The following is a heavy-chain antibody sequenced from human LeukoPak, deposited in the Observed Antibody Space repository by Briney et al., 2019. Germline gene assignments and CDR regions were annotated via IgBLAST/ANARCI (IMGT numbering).Heavy chain of an antibody. J-gene: IGHJ3*02. CDR2: ISRSSSYI. V-gene: IGHV3-21*01. CDR3: AREGSAAGIDDAFDI. CDR1: GFTFSNYT. Sequence: GGSLRLSCAASGFTFSNYTMNWVRQAPGKGLEWVSCISRSSSYIHYADSVQGRFTISRDNAKNSLYLQMNSLRAEDTAVYYCAREGSAAGIDDAFDIWGQGTMVTVSS. D-gene: IGHD6-13*01.